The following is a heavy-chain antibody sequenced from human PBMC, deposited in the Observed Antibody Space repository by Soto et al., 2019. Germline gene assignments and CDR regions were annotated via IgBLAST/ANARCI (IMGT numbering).Heavy chain of an antibody. J-gene: IGHJ4*02. CDR1: GYTFTSYA. D-gene: IGHD6-19*01. CDR3: ARDIPTGWPPPYFDY. Sequence: XSVKVSCKASGYTFTSYAMHWVRQAPGQRLEWMGWINAGNGNTKYSQKFQGRVTITRDTSASTAYMELSSLRSEDTAVYYCARDIPTGWPPPYFDYWGQGTLVTVSS. V-gene: IGHV1-3*01. CDR2: INAGNGNT.